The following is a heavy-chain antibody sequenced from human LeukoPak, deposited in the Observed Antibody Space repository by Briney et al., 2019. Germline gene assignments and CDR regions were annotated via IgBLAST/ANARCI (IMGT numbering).Heavy chain of an antibody. J-gene: IGHJ4*02. D-gene: IGHD6-19*01. CDR3: ARESFSSGWYLPRPYYFDY. CDR1: GGSFSGYY. Sequence: SETLSLTCAVYGGSFSGYYWSWIRQPPGKWLEWIGGINHSGSTNCNPSLKSRVTISVDTSKNQFSLKLSSVTAADTAVYYCARESFSSGWYLPRPYYFDYWGQGTLVTVSS. CDR2: INHSGST. V-gene: IGHV4-34*01.